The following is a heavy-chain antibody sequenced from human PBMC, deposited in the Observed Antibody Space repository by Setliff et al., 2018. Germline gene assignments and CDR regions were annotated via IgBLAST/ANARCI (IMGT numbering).Heavy chain of an antibody. J-gene: IGHJ6*03. V-gene: IGHV4-34*01. Sequence: PSETLSLTCAVYGGSFSGYFWSWIRQSPGRGLEWIGEINDRGSTHYNPSLKSRVTISVDTSRNQFSLKLSSVTAADTAVYSCARHVGIRGRGYNYYYYYMDVWG. CDR1: GGSFSGYF. D-gene: IGHD3-10*01. CDR3: ARHVGIRGRGYNYYYYYMDV. CDR2: INDRGST.